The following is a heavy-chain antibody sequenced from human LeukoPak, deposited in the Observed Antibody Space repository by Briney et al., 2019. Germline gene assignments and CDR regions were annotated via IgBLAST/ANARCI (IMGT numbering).Heavy chain of an antibody. CDR2: IKSKTDGGTT. CDR3: TTADWNLRLSIDY. D-gene: IGHD1-1*01. J-gene: IGHJ4*02. V-gene: IGHV3-15*01. Sequence: PGGSLRLSCAASGFTFSNAWMSWARQAPGKGLEWVGRIKSKTDGGTTDYAAPVKGRFTISRDDSKNTLYLQMNSLKTEDTAVYYCTTADWNLRLSIDYWGQGTLVTVSS. CDR1: GFTFSNAW.